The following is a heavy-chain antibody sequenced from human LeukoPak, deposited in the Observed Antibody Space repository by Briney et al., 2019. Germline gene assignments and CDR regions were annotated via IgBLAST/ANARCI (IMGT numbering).Heavy chain of an antibody. CDR1: RFTFSSYW. Sequence: GGSLRLSCAASRFTFSSYWMSWVRQAPGKGLEWVANIKQDGSEKYYVDSVKGRFTISRDNAKNSLYLQMNSLRAEDTAAYYCARAGTTVTSKPSFDYWGQGTLVTVSS. CDR2: IKQDGSEK. CDR3: ARAGTTVTSKPSFDY. J-gene: IGHJ4*02. D-gene: IGHD4-17*01. V-gene: IGHV3-7*01.